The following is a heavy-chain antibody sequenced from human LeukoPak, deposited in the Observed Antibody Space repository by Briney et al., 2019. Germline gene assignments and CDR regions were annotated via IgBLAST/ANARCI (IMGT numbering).Heavy chain of an antibody. V-gene: IGHV3-30*04. J-gene: IGHJ4*02. CDR3: ARVMRSSSWYDY. CDR2: ISYDGSNK. Sequence: GRSLRLSCAASGFTFSSYAMHWVRQAPGKGLEWVAVISYDGSNKYYADSVKGRFTISRDNSKNTLYLQMNSLRAEDTAVYYCARVMRSSSWYDYWGQGTLVTVSS. D-gene: IGHD6-13*01. CDR1: GFTFSSYA.